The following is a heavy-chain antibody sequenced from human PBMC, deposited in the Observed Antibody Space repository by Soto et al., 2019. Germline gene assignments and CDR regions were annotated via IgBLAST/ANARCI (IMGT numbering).Heavy chain of an antibody. J-gene: IGHJ4*02. D-gene: IGHD6-19*01. Sequence: PSETLSLTCTVSGDSISNYYWTWIRQPPGKGLEWIGCFYNSGNTNYNPSLKSRVTISVDTSNNQFSLRVNSVTAADTAVYYCASTKQWLAIDYWGQGALVTVSS. CDR1: GDSISNYY. V-gene: IGHV4-59*01. CDR2: FYNSGNT. CDR3: ASTKQWLAIDY.